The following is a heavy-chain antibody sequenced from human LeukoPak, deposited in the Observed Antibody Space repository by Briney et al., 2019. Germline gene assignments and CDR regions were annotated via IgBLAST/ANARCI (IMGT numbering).Heavy chain of an antibody. D-gene: IGHD2-15*01. CDR1: GGSISSGDYY. CDR3: ARDHCSGGSCYGSDAFDI. Sequence: PSETLSLTCTVSGGSISSGDYYWRWIRQPPGKGLEWIGYIYYSGSTYYNPSLKSRVTISVDTSKNQFSLKLSSVTAADTAVYYCARDHCSGGSCYGSDAFDIWGQGTMVTVSS. CDR2: IYYSGST. J-gene: IGHJ3*02. V-gene: IGHV4-30-4*01.